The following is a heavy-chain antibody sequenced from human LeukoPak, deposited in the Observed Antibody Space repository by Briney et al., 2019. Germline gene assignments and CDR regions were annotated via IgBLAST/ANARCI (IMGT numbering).Heavy chain of an antibody. CDR2: LSGGGDSR. CDR3: AKAVRSMVTGGGYFDS. CDR1: GFAFSNFA. Sequence: QPGGSLRLSCAASGFAFSNFAMSWVRQAPGKGLEWVSSLSGGGDSRYYADSVMGRFTISRDNSKHTLYLQMNSLRAEDTAVYYCAKAVRSMVTGGGYFDSWGQGTLVTVSS. V-gene: IGHV3-23*01. D-gene: IGHD3-10*01. J-gene: IGHJ4*02.